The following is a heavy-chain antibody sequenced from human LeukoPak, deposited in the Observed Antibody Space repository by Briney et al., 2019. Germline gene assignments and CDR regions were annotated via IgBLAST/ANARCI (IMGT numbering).Heavy chain of an antibody. V-gene: IGHV3-74*01. CDR3: ARDTFASYYDSSGYYSSAFDI. J-gene: IGHJ3*02. CDR2: INSDGSST. CDR1: GFTFSTYW. Sequence: PGGSLRLSCAASGFTFSTYWMHWVRQAPVKGLVWVSRINSDGSSTSYADSVKGRFTISRDNAKNTLYLQMNSLRAEDTAVYYCARDTFASYYDSSGYYSSAFDIWGQGTMVTVSS. D-gene: IGHD3-22*01.